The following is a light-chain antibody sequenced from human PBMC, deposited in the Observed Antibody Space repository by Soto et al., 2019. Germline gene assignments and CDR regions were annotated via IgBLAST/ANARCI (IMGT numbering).Light chain of an antibody. Sequence: EIVLTQSPGTLSLSPGERATLSCRASQSVSSNYLAWFQQRPGQAHRLLIYGASSRATGIAYRFSGSVSGTDFTLNISRLEPKDFAVYYWQQYDTSARTFGQGTKVEIK. CDR3: QQYDTSART. CDR2: GAS. CDR1: QSVSSNY. J-gene: IGKJ1*01. V-gene: IGKV3-20*01.